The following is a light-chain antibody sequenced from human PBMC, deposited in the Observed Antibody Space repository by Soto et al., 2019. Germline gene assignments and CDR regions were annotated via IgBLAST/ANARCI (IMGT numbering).Light chain of an antibody. CDR3: LQDYNYPWT. J-gene: IGKJ1*01. CDR1: QSISSY. V-gene: IGKV1-6*01. Sequence: IQMTQSPSSLSASVGDRVTITCRASQSISSYLNWYQQKPGKAPNLLIYKASRLETGVPSRFSGSGSGTDFTLTISSLQPEDFATYYCLQDYNYPWTFGQGTKVDIK. CDR2: KAS.